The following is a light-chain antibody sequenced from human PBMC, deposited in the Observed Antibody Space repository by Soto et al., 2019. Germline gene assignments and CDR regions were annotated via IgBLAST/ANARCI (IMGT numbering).Light chain of an antibody. CDR2: DVS. Sequence: QSVLTQPASVSGSPGQSITISCTGTSSDVGGYNYVSWYQQHPGKAPKLMIYDVSNRPSGVSNRFSGSKSGNTVSLTISGLQAEDEADYYCSSYTSSSTNVFGTGTKVTVL. J-gene: IGLJ1*01. CDR3: SSYTSSSTNV. CDR1: SSDVGGYNY. V-gene: IGLV2-14*01.